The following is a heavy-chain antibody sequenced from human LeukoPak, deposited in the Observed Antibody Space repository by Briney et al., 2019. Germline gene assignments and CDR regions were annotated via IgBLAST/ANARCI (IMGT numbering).Heavy chain of an antibody. CDR1: GGSISSYY. Sequence: SETLSLTCTVSGGSISSYYWSWIRQPAGKGLEWIGRIYTSGRTNYNPSLKSRVTMSVDTSKNQFSLKLRSVTAADTAVYYCAKEYSSSGYYHYYMDVWGKGTTVTVSS. D-gene: IGHD6-6*01. CDR3: AKEYSSSGYYHYYMDV. V-gene: IGHV4-4*07. J-gene: IGHJ6*03. CDR2: IYTSGRT.